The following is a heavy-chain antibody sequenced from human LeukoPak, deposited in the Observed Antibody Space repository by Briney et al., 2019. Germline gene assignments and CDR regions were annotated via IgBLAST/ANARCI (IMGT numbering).Heavy chain of an antibody. V-gene: IGHV4-39*01. CDR3: ARVVVVVAATYWFDP. D-gene: IGHD2-15*01. CDR2: IYYSGST. CDR1: GXSISSSSYY. Sequence: PSETLSLTWTVSGXSISSSSYYWGWIRQPPGKGLEWIGSIYYSGSTYYNPSLKSRVTISVDTSKNQFSLKLSSVTAADTAVYYCARVVVVVAATYWFDPWGQGTLVTVSS. J-gene: IGHJ5*02.